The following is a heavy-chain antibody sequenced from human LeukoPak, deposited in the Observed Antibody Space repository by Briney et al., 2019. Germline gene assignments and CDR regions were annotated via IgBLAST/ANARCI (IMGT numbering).Heavy chain of an antibody. Sequence: GGSLRLSCAASGFTFSSYAMSWVRQVPGKGLEWVSVISGSGDNTYYADSVKGRFTISRDNSKNMLYLQMNSLRAEDTAVYYCASPYYYDSSGYPSSPFDYWGQGTLVTVSS. CDR3: ASPYYYDSSGYPSSPFDY. V-gene: IGHV3-23*01. J-gene: IGHJ4*02. D-gene: IGHD3-22*01. CDR1: GFTFSSYA. CDR2: ISGSGDNT.